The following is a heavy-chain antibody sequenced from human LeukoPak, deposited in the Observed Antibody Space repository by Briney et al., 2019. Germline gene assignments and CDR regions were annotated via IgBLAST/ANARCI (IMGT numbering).Heavy chain of an antibody. Sequence: GGSLRLSCAASGFTFSSYGMHWVRQAPGKGLEGVAFIRYDGSNKYYADSVKGRFTISRDNSKNTLYLQMNSLRAEDMAVYYCAKEGSSGSDGMDVWGQATTVTVSS. D-gene: IGHD6-19*01. V-gene: IGHV3-30*02. CDR1: GFTFSSYG. J-gene: IGHJ6*02. CDR2: IRYDGSNK. CDR3: AKEGSSGSDGMDV.